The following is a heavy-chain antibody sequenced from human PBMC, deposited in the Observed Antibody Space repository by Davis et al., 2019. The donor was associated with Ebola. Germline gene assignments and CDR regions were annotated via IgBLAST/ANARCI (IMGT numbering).Heavy chain of an antibody. CDR3: ARGIVVVPAAMFGYYYYGIDV. CDR1: GGSFSGYY. D-gene: IGHD2-2*01. J-gene: IGHJ6*04. V-gene: IGHV4-34*01. CDR2: INHSGST. Sequence: SETLSLTCAVYGGSFSGYYWSWIRQPSGKGLEWIGEINHSGSTNYNPSLKSRVTISVDTSKNQFSLKLSSVTAADTAVYYCARGIVVVPAAMFGYYYYGIDVWGKGTTVTVSS.